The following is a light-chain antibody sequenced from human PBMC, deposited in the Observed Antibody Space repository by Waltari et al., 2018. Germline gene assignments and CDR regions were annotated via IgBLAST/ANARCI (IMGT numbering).Light chain of an antibody. J-gene: IGKJ1*01. V-gene: IGKV3-15*01. CDR3: QHFNNWPPWA. Sequence: EILMTQSPATLSVSPGERATLSCRASQSIGRDLAWYQQRPGQAPRLLIYGATVRATGVPARFSARGSGTEFTLTISSLQSEDVAVYYCQHFNNWPPWAFGQGTKVEIK. CDR2: GAT. CDR1: QSIGRD.